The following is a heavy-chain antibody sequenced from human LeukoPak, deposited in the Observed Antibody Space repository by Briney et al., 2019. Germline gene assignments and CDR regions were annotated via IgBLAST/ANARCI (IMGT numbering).Heavy chain of an antibody. J-gene: IGHJ3*02. CDR2: ISSSGSTI. Sequence: GGSLRLSCAASGFTFSDYYMSWIRQAPGKGLEWVSYISSSGSTIYYADSVKGRSTISRDNAKNSLFLLVNSLRAEDTAVYYCARDKNGVFDIWGQGTMVTVSS. V-gene: IGHV3-11*04. CDR3: ARDKNGVFDI. CDR1: GFTFSDYY. D-gene: IGHD3-3*01.